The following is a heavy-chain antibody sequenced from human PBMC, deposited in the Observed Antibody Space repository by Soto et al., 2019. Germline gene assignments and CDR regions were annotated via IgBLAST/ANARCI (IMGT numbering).Heavy chain of an antibody. J-gene: IGHJ6*02. D-gene: IGHD3-22*01. V-gene: IGHV3-23*01. CDR1: GFTFSSYA. Sequence: GGSLRLSCAASGFTFSSYAMSWVRQAPGKGLEWVSAISGSGGSTYYADSVKGRFTLSRDNSKNTLYLQMNSLRAEDTAVYYCAKGDYDSSGYFSYYYYGMDVWGQGTTVTVSS. CDR3: AKGDYDSSGYFSYYYYGMDV. CDR2: ISGSGGST.